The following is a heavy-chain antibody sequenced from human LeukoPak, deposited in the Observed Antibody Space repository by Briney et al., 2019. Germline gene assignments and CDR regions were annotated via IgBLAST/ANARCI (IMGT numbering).Heavy chain of an antibody. CDR1: GFTFTSYT. CDR3: ARQPQVAHFDY. CDR2: ITNNGVHT. V-gene: IGHV3-21*01. J-gene: IGHJ4*02. Sequence: AGGSLRLSCAASGFTFTSYTMSWVRQAPGKGLGWVSSITNNGVHTYYTDSVKGRFTISRDNANNSLYLQMNSLSAEDTAIYYCARQPQVAHFDYWGQGTLVSVSS. D-gene: IGHD2-15*01.